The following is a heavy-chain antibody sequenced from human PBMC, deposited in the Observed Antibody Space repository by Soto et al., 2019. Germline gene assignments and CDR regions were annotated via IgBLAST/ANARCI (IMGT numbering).Heavy chain of an antibody. CDR3: ARQGASRGSDYAALDF. Sequence: PGESLKISCQASGYTFIYFWVAWVRQLPGKGLEWMGVIYPGASDIRYSPSFEGHVTISADKSTNTAYLQWSSLEAADTAIYYCARQGASRGSDYAALDFWGPGTLVTVSS. J-gene: IGHJ4*02. V-gene: IGHV5-51*01. CDR2: IYPGASDI. CDR1: GYTFIYFW. D-gene: IGHD3-10*01.